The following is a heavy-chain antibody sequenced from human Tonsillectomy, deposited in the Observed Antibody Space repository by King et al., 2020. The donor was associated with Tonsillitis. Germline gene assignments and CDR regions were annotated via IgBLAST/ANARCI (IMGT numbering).Heavy chain of an antibody. CDR1: GFTFGSYW. D-gene: IGHD6-19*01. CDR2: VDTDETNI. J-gene: IGHJ4*02. V-gene: IGHV3-74*01. CDR3: ARDQSVAGPTTYDF. Sequence: VQLVESGGGLVQPGGSLRLSCAASGFTFGSYWMHWVRQAPGKGLVWVSRVDTDETNIRYANSVKGRFTISRDNAKNTLYLQMNSLRADDTAVYYCARDQSVAGPTTYDFWGQGTLVTVSS.